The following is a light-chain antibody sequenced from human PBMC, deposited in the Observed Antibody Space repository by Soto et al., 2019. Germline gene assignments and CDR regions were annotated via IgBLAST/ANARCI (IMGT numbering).Light chain of an antibody. Sequence: EIVMTQSPATLSVSPGERATLSCGSSQIVGSDLAWYQQKPGQAPRLVIYDASTRATGIPDRFSGSGSGTDFTLTISSLESEDFAVYYCHQHSNWPLTFGGGTKVDIK. V-gene: IGKV3-15*01. J-gene: IGKJ4*02. CDR2: DAS. CDR1: QIVGSD. CDR3: HQHSNWPLT.